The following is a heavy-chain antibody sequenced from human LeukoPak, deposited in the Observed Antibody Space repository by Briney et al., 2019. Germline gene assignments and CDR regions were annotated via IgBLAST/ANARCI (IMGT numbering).Heavy chain of an antibody. D-gene: IGHD3-22*01. V-gene: IGHV3-53*04. CDR2: IYSGGST. CDR1: GFTLSSNY. J-gene: IGHJ4*02. Sequence: GGALRLSCAASGFTLSSNYMSWVRQAPGKGLEGVSVIYSGGSTYYTDSVKGRFTISRHNSKNTLYLQMNSLRAEDTAVYYCARGSALSSGYYDVCLDYWGQGTLVTVSS. CDR3: ARGSALSSGYYDVCLDY.